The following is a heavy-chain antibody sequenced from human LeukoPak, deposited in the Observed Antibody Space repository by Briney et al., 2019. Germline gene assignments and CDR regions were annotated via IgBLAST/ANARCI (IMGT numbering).Heavy chain of an antibody. CDR1: GFTVGSNY. V-gene: IGHV3-66*01. Sequence: GGSLRLSCAASGFTVGSNYMSWVRQAPGKGLEWVSIIYRGGSTNYADSVKGRFTISRDTSKNTLYLQMNSLRAEDTAVYYCARAINYNFDYWGQGTLVTVSS. CDR3: ARAINYNFDY. D-gene: IGHD4-11*01. J-gene: IGHJ4*02. CDR2: IYRGGST.